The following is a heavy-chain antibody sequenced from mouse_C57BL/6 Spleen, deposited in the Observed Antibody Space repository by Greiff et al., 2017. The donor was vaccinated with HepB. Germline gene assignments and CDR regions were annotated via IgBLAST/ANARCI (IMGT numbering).Heavy chain of an antibody. D-gene: IGHD4-1*01. CDR3: PKLDNFDY. J-gene: IGHJ2*01. CDR1: GYAFSSSW. V-gene: IGHV1-82*01. Sequence: VQLKQSGPELVKPGASVKLSCKASGYAFSSSWMNWVKQRPGKGLEWIGRIYPGDGDTNYNGKFKGKATLTADKSSSTAYMQLSSLTSEDSAVYFGPKLDNFDYWGQGTTLTVSS. CDR2: IYPGDGDT.